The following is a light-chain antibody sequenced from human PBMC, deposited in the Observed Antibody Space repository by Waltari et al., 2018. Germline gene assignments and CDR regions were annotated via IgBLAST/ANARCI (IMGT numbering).Light chain of an antibody. CDR1: SGDIGAFHR. J-gene: IGLJ3*02. Sequence: QSALTQPASVSGSPGQSLTISCSGTSGDIGAFHRVSWYQPFAGKAPRLLIYEDTLRPSEISDRFSGAKSGDTASLTISGLQAEDEADYFCLSYTTINTWVFGGGTKVTVL. CDR3: LSYTTINTWV. V-gene: IGLV2-14*01. CDR2: EDT.